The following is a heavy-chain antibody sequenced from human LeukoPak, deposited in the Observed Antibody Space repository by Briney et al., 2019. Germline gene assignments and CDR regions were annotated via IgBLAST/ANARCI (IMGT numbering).Heavy chain of an antibody. Sequence: GGSLRLSCAASGFTFSSYGMHWVRQAPGKGLEWVSRIKSDGTFISYAESVRGRFTISRDNAKNTLFLEMNSLRVDDTAIYYCARDAEDSSGRTFDYWGQGTLVTVSS. CDR2: IKSDGTFI. CDR3: ARDAEDSSGRTFDY. D-gene: IGHD3-22*01. J-gene: IGHJ4*02. CDR1: GFTFSSYG. V-gene: IGHV3-74*01.